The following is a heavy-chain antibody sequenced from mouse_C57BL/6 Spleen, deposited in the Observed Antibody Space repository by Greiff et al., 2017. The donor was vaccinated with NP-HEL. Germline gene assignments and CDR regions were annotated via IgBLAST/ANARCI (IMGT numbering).Heavy chain of an antibody. CDR1: GYTFTSYW. CDR3: ARGHYGSSFDY. D-gene: IGHD1-1*01. Sequence: QVQLQQPGAELVRPGSSVKLSCKASGYTFTSYWMDWVKQRPGQGLEWIGNIYPSDSETHYNQKFKDKATLTVDKSSSPAYMQLSSLTSEDSAVYYCARGHYGSSFDYWGQGTTLTVSS. V-gene: IGHV1-61*01. J-gene: IGHJ2*01. CDR2: IYPSDSET.